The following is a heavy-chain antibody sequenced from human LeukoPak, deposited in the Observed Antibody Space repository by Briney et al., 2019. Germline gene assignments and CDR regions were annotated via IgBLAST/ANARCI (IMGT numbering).Heavy chain of an antibody. Sequence: GGSLRLSCVASGFDISYNYVGWVRQAPGKGLEWVSVIHTGGTTHYTDSVKGRFTISRDNSKNTLYLQMNGLRGDDTAVYYCVKDLPVLHYWGQGTLVTVSS. CDR1: GFDISYNY. CDR2: IHTGGTT. J-gene: IGHJ4*02. CDR3: VKDLPVLHY. D-gene: IGHD3-16*01. V-gene: IGHV3-66*02.